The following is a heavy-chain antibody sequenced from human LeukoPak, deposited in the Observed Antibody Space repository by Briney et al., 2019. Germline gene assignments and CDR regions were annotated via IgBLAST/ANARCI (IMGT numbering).Heavy chain of an antibody. D-gene: IGHD2-2*01. V-gene: IGHV1-8*01. J-gene: IGHJ4*02. CDR3: ARGLWDCSSTSCWYYFDY. CDR1: GYTFTSYD. Sequence: ASVKVSCKASGYTFTSYDINWVRQATGQGLEWMGWMNPNSGNTGYAQKFQGRVTMTRNTSISTAYMELSSLRSEDTAVYYCARGLWDCSSTSCWYYFDYWGQGTLVTVPS. CDR2: MNPNSGNT.